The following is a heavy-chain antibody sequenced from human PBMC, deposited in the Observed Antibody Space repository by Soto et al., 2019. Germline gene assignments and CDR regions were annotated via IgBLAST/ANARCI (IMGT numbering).Heavy chain of an antibody. CDR2: IRGTGLNT. D-gene: IGHD2-15*01. Sequence: GGSLRLSCFGSGFPFKNFAINWVRQAPGKGLEWVSVIRGTGLNTYYAASVKGRFTISRDNSKNTVYLQMDSLRVEDTAVYYCAKRSLQVNIDNWFYPLGPGAQVTISS. J-gene: IGHJ5*02. CDR1: GFPFKNFA. CDR3: AKRSLQVNIDNWFYP. V-gene: IGHV3-23*01.